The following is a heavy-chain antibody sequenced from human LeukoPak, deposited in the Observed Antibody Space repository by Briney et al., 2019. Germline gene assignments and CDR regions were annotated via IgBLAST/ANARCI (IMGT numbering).Heavy chain of an antibody. CDR3: ARADTSAFDY. CDR2: THYRSKWYN. Sequence: SQTLSLTCAISGDSVSSNSASWNWIRQSPSRGLEWLGKTHYRSKWYNDFAVSVKSRITINPDTSKNQFSLQLNSVTPEDTAVYYCARADTSAFDYWGQGTLVTVSS. V-gene: IGHV6-1*01. D-gene: IGHD3-16*01. CDR1: GDSVSSNSAS. J-gene: IGHJ4*02.